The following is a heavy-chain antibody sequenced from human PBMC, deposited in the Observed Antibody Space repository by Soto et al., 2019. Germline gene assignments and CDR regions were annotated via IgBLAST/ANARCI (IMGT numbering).Heavy chain of an antibody. D-gene: IGHD6-19*01. J-gene: IGHJ4*02. CDR3: TTARRIGWYSLDY. CDR2: IKDKSEGATT. V-gene: IGHV3-15*07. CDR1: GFSFTNAW. Sequence: EVQLVESGGGLVKPGESLRLSCAASGFSFTNAWMNWVRQAPGKGLEWVGRIKDKSEGATTDYAAPLKDRFTISRDNSKNILYLQMDSLKTEDTAMYYCTTARRIGWYSLDYWGQGTLVTVSS.